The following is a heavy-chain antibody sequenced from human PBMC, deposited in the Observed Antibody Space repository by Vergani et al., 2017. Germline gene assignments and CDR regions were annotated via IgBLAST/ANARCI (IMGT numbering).Heavy chain of an antibody. CDR1: GYIFTDYY. CDR2: IDTKSGDT. CDR3: VRRTDGCRGAVCYSAPVYMDV. Sequence: HVEMVQSGSEVKKPGASMKVSCKASGYIFTDYYIHWVRQAPGQGPEWMGWIDTKSGDTSYAQQFQGRVTMTRVPSLRSAYMDLGRLTSDDSAVYYCVRRTDGCRGAVCYSAPVYMDVWGEGTTVTVSS. V-gene: IGHV1-2*02. D-gene: IGHD2-21*01. J-gene: IGHJ6*03.